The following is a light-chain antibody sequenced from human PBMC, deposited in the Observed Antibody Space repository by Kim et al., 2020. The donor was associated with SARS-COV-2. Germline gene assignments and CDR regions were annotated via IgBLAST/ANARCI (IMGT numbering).Light chain of an antibody. CDR3: QSYDSTTVV. CDR2: ENN. CDR1: SGSIATSY. J-gene: IGLJ2*01. V-gene: IGLV6-57*03. Sequence: NFMLTQPHSVSESPGRTVTISCTRSSGSIATSYVQWYQQRPASAPTTAIYENNQRPSGVPDRFSGSIDSSSNSASLTISGLKTEDVADYYCQSYDSTTVVFGGGTQLTVL.